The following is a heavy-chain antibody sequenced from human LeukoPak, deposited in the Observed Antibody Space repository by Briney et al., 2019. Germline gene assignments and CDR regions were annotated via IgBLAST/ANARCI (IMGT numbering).Heavy chain of an antibody. D-gene: IGHD3-22*01. CDR1: GFTFSNAW. CDR3: TTAYITMIVVGDV. V-gene: IGHV3-15*01. CDR2: IKSKTDGGTT. J-gene: IGHJ6*02. Sequence: PGGSLRLSCAASGFTFSNAWMSWVRQAPGKGLEWVGRIKSKTDGGTTDYAAPVKGRFTISRDDSKSTLYLQMNSLKTEDTAVYYCTTAYITMIVVGDVWGQGTTVTVSS.